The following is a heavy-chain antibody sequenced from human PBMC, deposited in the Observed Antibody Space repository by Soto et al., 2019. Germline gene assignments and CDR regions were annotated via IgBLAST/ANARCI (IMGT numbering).Heavy chain of an antibody. CDR2: ISYGGGTT. V-gene: IGHV3-23*01. CDR3: AISPGYYYDSTGYHFDY. D-gene: IGHD3-22*01. J-gene: IGHJ4*02. Sequence: GGSLRLSCAASEFTFSNYAMSWVRQAPGKGLEWVSAISYGGGTTYYADSVKGRFTISRDNSKNTLYLQMNSLRAEDTAVYYCAISPGYYYDSTGYHFDYWGQGTLVTVSS. CDR1: EFTFSNYA.